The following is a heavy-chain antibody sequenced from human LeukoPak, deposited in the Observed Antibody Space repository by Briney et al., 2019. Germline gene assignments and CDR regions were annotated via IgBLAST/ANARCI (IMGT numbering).Heavy chain of an antibody. CDR1: GYTFTSYY. V-gene: IGHV1-46*01. CDR3: ARAYSSSWYGGVYYFDY. Sequence: ASVKVSCKASGYTFTSYYMHWVRQAPGQGLEWMGIINPSGGSTSYAQKFQGRVTMTRDTSTSTVYMELSSLRSEDTAVYYCARAYSSSWYGGVYYFDYWGQGILVTVSS. CDR2: INPSGGST. J-gene: IGHJ4*02. D-gene: IGHD6-13*01.